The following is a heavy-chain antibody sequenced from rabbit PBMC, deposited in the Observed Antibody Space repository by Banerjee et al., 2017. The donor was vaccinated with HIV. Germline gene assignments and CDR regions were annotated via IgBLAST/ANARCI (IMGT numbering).Heavy chain of an antibody. CDR3: ARDAGGSYYPYYFNW. CDR1: GFSFSNRCV. J-gene: IGHJ4*01. V-gene: IGHV1S40*01. D-gene: IGHD8-1*01. Sequence: QSLEESGGDLVKPGASLTLTCTASGFSFSNRCVMCWVRQTPGKGLEWIACIHAGNSGRTYYASWAKGRFTISKTSSTMVTLQMTSLTAADTATYFCARDAGGSYYPYYFNWWGPGTLVTVS. CDR2: IHAGNSGRT.